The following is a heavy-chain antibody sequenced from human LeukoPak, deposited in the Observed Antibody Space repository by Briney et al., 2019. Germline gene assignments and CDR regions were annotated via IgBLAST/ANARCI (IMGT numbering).Heavy chain of an antibody. D-gene: IGHD3-22*01. V-gene: IGHV1-69*05. J-gene: IGHJ5*02. CDR1: GGTFSSYA. CDR3: ARGIESRDSSGYYYWFDP. CDR2: IIPIFGTA. Sequence: SVKVSCKASGGTFSSYAISWVRQAPGQGLEWMGGIIPIFGTANYAQKFQGRVTITTDESTSTAYMELSSLRSEDTAVYYCARGIESRDSSGYYYWFDPWGQGTLVTVSS.